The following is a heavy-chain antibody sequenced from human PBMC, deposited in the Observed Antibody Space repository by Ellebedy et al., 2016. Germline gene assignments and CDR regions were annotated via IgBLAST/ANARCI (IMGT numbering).Heavy chain of an antibody. V-gene: IGHV3-7*04. Sequence: GESLKISCAASGFTFGNYAMNWVRQAPGQGLEWLATIHHDGTEKKYVGSVTGRFTISRDNAKNSLYLQMNSLRVEDTAIYYCARDSGYLDPPTVPTNHYLDYWGQGTLVTVSS. CDR2: IHHDGTEK. CDR3: ARDSGYLDPPTVPTNHYLDY. D-gene: IGHD1-1*01. J-gene: IGHJ4*02. CDR1: GFTFGNYA.